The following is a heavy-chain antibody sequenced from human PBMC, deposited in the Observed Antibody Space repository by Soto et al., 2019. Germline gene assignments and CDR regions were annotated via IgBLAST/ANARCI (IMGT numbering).Heavy chain of an antibody. CDR1: GYTFSGFY. V-gene: IGHV1-2*02. Sequence: ASVKVSCKASGYTFSGFYMHWVRQAPGQGLEWMGWINSNSGGTKSAEKFQGRVTMTRDTSISTAYMELSRLTSDDTAVYYCASAAVTGTAGLDFWGQGTLVTVSS. D-gene: IGHD6-19*01. J-gene: IGHJ4*02. CDR3: ASAAVTGTAGLDF. CDR2: INSNSGGT.